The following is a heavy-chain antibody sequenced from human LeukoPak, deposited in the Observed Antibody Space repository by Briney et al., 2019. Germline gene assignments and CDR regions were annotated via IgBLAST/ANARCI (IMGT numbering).Heavy chain of an antibody. V-gene: IGHV4-59*01. Sequence: SETLSLTCSVSGGCISTYYWSWIRQPPGKGLEWIGYIDYSGSTNYNPSLKSRVTISVDTSKDQFSLRLSSVTAADTAVYYCASRSSRTRPFDYWGQGTLVTVSS. CDR1: GGCISTYY. CDR3: ASRSSRTRPFDY. J-gene: IGHJ4*02. CDR2: IDYSGST.